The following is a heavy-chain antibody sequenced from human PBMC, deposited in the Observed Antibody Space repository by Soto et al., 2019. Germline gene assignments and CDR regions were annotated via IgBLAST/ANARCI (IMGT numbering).Heavy chain of an antibody. CDR1: GGSFSGYY. Sequence: SETLSLTCAVYGGSFSGYYWSWIRQPPGKGLEWIGEINHSGSTNYNPSLKSRVTISVDTSKNQFSLKLSSVTAADTAVYYCARGWKGGCSSTSCLSYLDYWGQGTLVTVSS. CDR2: INHSGST. J-gene: IGHJ4*02. CDR3: ARGWKGGCSSTSCLSYLDY. V-gene: IGHV4-34*01. D-gene: IGHD2-2*01.